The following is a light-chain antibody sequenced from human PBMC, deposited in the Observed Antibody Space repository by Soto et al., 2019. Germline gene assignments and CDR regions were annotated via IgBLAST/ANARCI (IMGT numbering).Light chain of an antibody. CDR3: QQRNVWPPIT. Sequence: PATLSLSPGERATLSCRASQSVRTSLAWYQHKPGQAPRLVIYDASLRANGVPARFGGSGSGTDFTLTINSLEPEDFAVYYCQQRNVWPPITFGQGTRLE. J-gene: IGKJ5*01. CDR2: DAS. CDR1: QSVRTS. V-gene: IGKV3-11*01.